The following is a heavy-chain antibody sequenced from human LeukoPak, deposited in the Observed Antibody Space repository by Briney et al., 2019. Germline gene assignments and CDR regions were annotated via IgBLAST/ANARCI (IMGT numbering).Heavy chain of an antibody. CDR1: GFTFSSYA. CDR2: ISGDDTTT. CDR3: VVTTGGYFDY. V-gene: IGHV3-23*01. D-gene: IGHD4-17*01. Sequence: GGSLRLSCAASGFTFSSYAMSWVRLAPAKGLEWVSSISGDDTTTYYADSGKGRFTISRDNSKNTLFLQINSLRAEDTAVYFCVVTTGGYFDYWGQGTLVTVSS. J-gene: IGHJ4*02.